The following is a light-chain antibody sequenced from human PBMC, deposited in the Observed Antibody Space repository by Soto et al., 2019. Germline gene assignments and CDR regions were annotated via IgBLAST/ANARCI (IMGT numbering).Light chain of an antibody. V-gene: IGKV1-9*01. CDR2: DAS. CDR1: QGISSY. J-gene: IGKJ4*01. Sequence: DIQLTQSPSFLSASVGDRVTITCRASQGISSYLVWYQQKPGKAPKLLIYDASTLQSGVPSRFSGSGSGTEFTLTISCLQPEDFATYYCQQLNSYLLTFGGGTKVEIK. CDR3: QQLNSYLLT.